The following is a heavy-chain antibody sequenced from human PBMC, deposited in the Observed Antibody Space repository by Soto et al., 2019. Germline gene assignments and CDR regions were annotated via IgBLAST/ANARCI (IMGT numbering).Heavy chain of an antibody. J-gene: IGHJ4*02. Sequence: SVKVSFKASGYTFTSYYMHWVRQAPVQGLEWMGIINPSGGSTSYAQKFQGRVTMTRDTSTSTVYMELSSLRSEDTAVYYCARAFIPRNYYDSSGYSFDYWGQGTLVTVYS. V-gene: IGHV1-46*01. CDR1: GYTFTSYY. D-gene: IGHD3-22*01. CDR3: ARAFIPRNYYDSSGYSFDY. CDR2: INPSGGST.